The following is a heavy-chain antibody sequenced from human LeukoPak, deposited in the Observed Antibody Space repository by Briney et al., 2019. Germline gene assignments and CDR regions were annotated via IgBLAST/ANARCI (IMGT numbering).Heavy chain of an antibody. CDR1: GFTFRTYW. CDR2: ISYDGSNK. V-gene: IGHV3-30-3*01. J-gene: IGHJ3*02. Sequence: GGSLRLSCAASGFTFRTYWMHWVRQAPGKGLEWVAVISYDGSNKYYADSVKGRFNISRDNSKNTLYLQMNSLRAEDTAVYYCARDSDYGGNSPNAFDIWGQGTMVTVSS. D-gene: IGHD4-23*01. CDR3: ARDSDYGGNSPNAFDI.